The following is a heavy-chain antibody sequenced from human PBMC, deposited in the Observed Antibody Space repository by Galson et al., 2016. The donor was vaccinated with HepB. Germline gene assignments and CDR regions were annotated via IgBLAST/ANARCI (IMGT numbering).Heavy chain of an antibody. D-gene: IGHD4-23*01. Sequence: SLRLSCAASGFTFSSYTMNWVRQAPGKGLEWVSSITSRGNYMYYADSVKGRFTISRDNANYSLFLQMNSLRAGDTAVYYCARDRDTVAPVDRWGQGTLATVSS. CDR2: ITSRGNYM. J-gene: IGHJ5*02. CDR3: ARDRDTVAPVDR. CDR1: GFTFSSYT. V-gene: IGHV3-21*01.